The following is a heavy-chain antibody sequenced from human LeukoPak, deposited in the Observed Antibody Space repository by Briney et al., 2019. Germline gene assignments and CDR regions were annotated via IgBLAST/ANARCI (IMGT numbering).Heavy chain of an antibody. D-gene: IGHD3-22*01. CDR2: INHSGST. Sequence: PSETLSLTCAVYGGSFSGYYWSWIRQPPGKGLEWIGEINHSGSTNYNPSLKSRVTISVDTSKNQFSLKLSSVTAADTAVYYCARDPRYYDSSGSYWGQGTLVTVSS. CDR1: GGSFSGYY. CDR3: ARDPRYYDSSGSY. J-gene: IGHJ4*02. V-gene: IGHV4-34*01.